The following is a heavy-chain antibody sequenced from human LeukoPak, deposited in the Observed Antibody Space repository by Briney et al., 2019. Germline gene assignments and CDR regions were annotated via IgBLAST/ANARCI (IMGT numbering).Heavy chain of an antibody. V-gene: IGHV3-43*01. Sequence: GGSLRLSCAASGFNFDEYTMHWVRQAPGKGLEWVSLITYDGASTFYADSVKGRFTITRDNSKNSLSLQMNRLRPEDTAFYYRATERQQYFDYWGQGSLVTVSS. J-gene: IGHJ4*02. CDR3: ATERQQYFDY. CDR1: GFNFDEYT. CDR2: ITYDGAST.